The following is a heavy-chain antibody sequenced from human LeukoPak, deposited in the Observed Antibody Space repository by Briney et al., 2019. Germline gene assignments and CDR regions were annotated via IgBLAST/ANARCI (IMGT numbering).Heavy chain of an antibody. CDR2: ITSSSVYI. Sequence: GGSLRLSCAASGFIFSTYSMNWVRQAPGKGLEWVSSITSSSVYIYYADSVRGRFTISRDNAKNSLYLQMNGLRAEDTALYFCAKDLHLGFDYWGQGTLVTVSS. V-gene: IGHV3-21*04. D-gene: IGHD7-27*01. CDR1: GFIFSTYS. J-gene: IGHJ4*02. CDR3: AKDLHLGFDY.